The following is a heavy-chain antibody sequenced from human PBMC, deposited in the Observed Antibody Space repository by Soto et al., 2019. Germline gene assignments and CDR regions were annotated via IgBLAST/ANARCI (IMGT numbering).Heavy chain of an antibody. D-gene: IGHD2-21*01. V-gene: IGHV1-2*04. Sequence: ASVKVSCTASGYRFTSYYIQWVRQAPGQGLEWMGWINPNSGGTNYAQKFQGWVTMTRDTSISTAYMELSRLRSDDTAVYYCARGEGGPRWGSIDYWGQGTLVTVSS. CDR2: INPNSGGT. CDR1: GYRFTSYY. J-gene: IGHJ4*02. CDR3: ARGEGGPRWGSIDY.